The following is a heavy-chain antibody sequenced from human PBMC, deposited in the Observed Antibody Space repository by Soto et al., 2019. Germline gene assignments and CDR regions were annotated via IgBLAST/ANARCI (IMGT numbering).Heavy chain of an antibody. V-gene: IGHV1-69*12. D-gene: IGHD2-15*01. CDR3: ARDLIEPKEYCSGGSCYSLPVGWEAPHYGMDV. CDR2: IIPIFGTA. Sequence: QVQLVQSGAEVKKPGSSVKVSCKASGGTFSSYAISWVRQAPGQGLEWMGGIIPIFGTANYAQKFQGRVTITADESTSTAYMELSSLRSEDTAVYYCARDLIEPKEYCSGGSCYSLPVGWEAPHYGMDVWGQGTTVTVSS. CDR1: GGTFSSYA. J-gene: IGHJ6*02.